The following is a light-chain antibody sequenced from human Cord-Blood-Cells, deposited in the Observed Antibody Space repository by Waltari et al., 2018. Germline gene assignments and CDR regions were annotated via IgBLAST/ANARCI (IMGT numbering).Light chain of an antibody. V-gene: IGKV1-33*01. CDR2: DAS. CDR1: QAISTY. J-gene: IGKJ4*01. Sequence: DIQMTQSPSSLSASVGDKVPIPSQASQAISTYLNCYQQKPGKAPKPLSSDASNLETAVPSRFSGSGSGTDFTFSISCLKPEDISTYYCEQYDNLPLPLGAGTKVE. CDR3: EQYDNLPLP.